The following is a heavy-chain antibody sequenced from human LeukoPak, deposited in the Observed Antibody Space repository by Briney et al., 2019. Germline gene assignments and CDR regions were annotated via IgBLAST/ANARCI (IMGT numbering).Heavy chain of an antibody. V-gene: IGHV3-74*01. Sequence: GWSLRLSCAASGFSFSSYWMNWVRQAPGKGLVWVSRIASDGSSTTYADSVKGRFTISRDNAKNTLYLQMNSLRVEDTAVYYCARGRPHGSDYWGQGTLVTVSS. J-gene: IGHJ4*02. CDR1: GFSFSSYW. D-gene: IGHD2-15*01. CDR2: IASDGSST. CDR3: ARGRPHGSDY.